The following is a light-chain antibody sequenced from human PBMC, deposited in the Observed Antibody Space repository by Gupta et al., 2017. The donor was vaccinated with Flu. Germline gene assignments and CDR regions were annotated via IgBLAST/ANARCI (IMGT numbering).Light chain of an antibody. V-gene: IGLV3-19*01. J-gene: IGLJ2*01. CDR2: AKN. CDR1: SLRNSY. CDR3: NARYSTDNHQEV. Sequence: SSALTQDPAVYVALGQPVRITCQGDSLRNSYTSWYQQKPGQATSLVIYAKNIRPSGVPDQFSGSSSADTSSLTITGAQAEDEADYYFNARYSTDNHQEVFGAGTKLTVL.